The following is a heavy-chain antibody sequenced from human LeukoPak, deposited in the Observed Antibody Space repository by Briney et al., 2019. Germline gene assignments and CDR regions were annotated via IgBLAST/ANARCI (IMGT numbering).Heavy chain of an antibody. D-gene: IGHD6-13*01. V-gene: IGHV1-8*01. CDR2: MQPNSGNT. Sequence: ASVKVSCKASGYTFTSYDINWVRQAAGQGLEWVGWMQPNSGNTGYAQKFEGRVTMTRNTSISTAYMELSSLRSEDTAVYYCARKRVIAAAGTGPGWWFDPWGQGTLVTVSS. CDR3: ARKRVIAAAGTGPGWWFDP. CDR1: GYTFTSYD. J-gene: IGHJ5*02.